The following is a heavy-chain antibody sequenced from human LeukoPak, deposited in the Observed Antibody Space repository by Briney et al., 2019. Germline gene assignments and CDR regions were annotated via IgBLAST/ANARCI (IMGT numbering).Heavy chain of an antibody. Sequence: GGSLRLSCAASGFTFSSYSMNWVRQAPGKGLEWVSYISSGSSTIYYADSVKGRLTISRDTAKNSLYLQMNSLRAEDTAVYYCAREGSYYYDSSGTFDYWGQGTLVTVSS. V-gene: IGHV3-48*01. J-gene: IGHJ4*02. D-gene: IGHD3-22*01. CDR2: ISSGSSTI. CDR3: AREGSYYYDSSGTFDY. CDR1: GFTFSSYS.